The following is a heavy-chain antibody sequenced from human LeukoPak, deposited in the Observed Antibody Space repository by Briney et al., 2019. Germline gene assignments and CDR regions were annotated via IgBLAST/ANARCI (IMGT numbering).Heavy chain of an antibody. Sequence: SQTLSLTCTVSGGSISSGGYSWSWIRQHPGKGPEWIGYIYYSGSTYYNPSLKSRVTISVDTSKNQFSLKLSSVTAADTAVYYCARGDVAFAGMDVWGQGTTVTVSS. J-gene: IGHJ6*02. CDR3: ARGDVAFAGMDV. CDR1: GGSISSGGYS. CDR2: IYYSGST. D-gene: IGHD2-15*01. V-gene: IGHV4-31*03.